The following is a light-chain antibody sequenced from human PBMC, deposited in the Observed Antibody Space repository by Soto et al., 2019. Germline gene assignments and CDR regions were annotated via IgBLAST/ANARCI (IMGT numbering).Light chain of an antibody. J-gene: IGKJ1*01. CDR2: DAS. CDR1: QSISHL. V-gene: IGKV1-5*01. Sequence: DIQMTQSPSTLSVSVGDRVSITCRASQSISHLLAWYQQKPGKAPKLLIYDASSLESGVPSRFSGSGSGTAFTLSISSLQPDDFATYYCQQYHGSPPWTFGQGTKVDMK. CDR3: QQYHGSPPWT.